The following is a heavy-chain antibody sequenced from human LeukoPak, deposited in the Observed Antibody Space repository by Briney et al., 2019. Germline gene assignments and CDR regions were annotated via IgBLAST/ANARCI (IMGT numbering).Heavy chain of an antibody. CDR1: GYSISHDYY. CDR2: IYHSGST. D-gene: IGHD3-16*01. V-gene: IGHV4-38-2*02. Sequence: SETLSLTCTVSGYSISHDYYWGWIRQSPGKGLVWIGSIYHSGSTYYNASLKSRVTISVDTSKNQFSLKLSSVTAADTAVYYCARTNYDYYFDYWGQGTLVTVSS. CDR3: ARTNYDYYFDY. J-gene: IGHJ4*02.